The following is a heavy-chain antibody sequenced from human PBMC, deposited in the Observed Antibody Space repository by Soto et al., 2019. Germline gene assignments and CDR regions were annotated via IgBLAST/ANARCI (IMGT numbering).Heavy chain of an antibody. D-gene: IGHD4-17*01. CDR1: GGSISSGGYY. J-gene: IGHJ6*02. CDR2: IYYSGST. Sequence: PSETLSLTCTVSGGSISSGGYYWSWFRQHPGKGLEWIGYIYYSGSTYYNPSLKSRVTISVDTSKNQFSLKLTSVTAEDTAVYYCARRGLQFQGGYYHYGVEVWGQGTTVTVSS. CDR3: ARRGLQFQGGYYHYGVEV. V-gene: IGHV4-31*03.